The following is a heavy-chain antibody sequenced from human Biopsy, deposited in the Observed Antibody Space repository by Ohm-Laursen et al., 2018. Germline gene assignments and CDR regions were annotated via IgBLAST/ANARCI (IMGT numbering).Heavy chain of an antibody. Sequence: SSVKVFCNASGYSFTSNYMHWVRQAPGQGLEWMGMINPSGSTTSYPQIFQGRVTMTRDTSKSTVYMELSSLRSADTAVYFCARNTGWYGDLYYFDYWGQGTLVTVSS. J-gene: IGHJ4*02. CDR1: GYSFTSNY. CDR3: ARNTGWYGDLYYFDY. D-gene: IGHD6-19*01. V-gene: IGHV1-46*01. CDR2: INPSGSTT.